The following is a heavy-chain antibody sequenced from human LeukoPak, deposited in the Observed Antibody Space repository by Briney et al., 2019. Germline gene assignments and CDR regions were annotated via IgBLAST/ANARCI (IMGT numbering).Heavy chain of an antibody. V-gene: IGHV3-74*01. CDR3: ARDGWSGYYNY. CDR2: INTDGSST. J-gene: IGHJ4*02. Sequence: GGSLRLSCAASGFTFSSYWMSWVRQAPGKGLVWVSRINTDGSSTSYADSVKGRFTISRDNAKNTLYLQMNSLRAEDTAVYYCARDGWSGYYNYWGQGTLVTVSS. CDR1: GFTFSSYW. D-gene: IGHD3-3*01.